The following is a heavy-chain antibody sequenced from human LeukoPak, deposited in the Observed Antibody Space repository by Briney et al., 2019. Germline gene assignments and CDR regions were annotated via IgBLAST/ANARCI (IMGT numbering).Heavy chain of an antibody. CDR3: AKDGEESYYHYYYYMDV. CDR1: GFTFRSYA. V-gene: IGHV3-23*01. Sequence: GGSLRLSCAASGFTFRSYAIYWVRQAPGKGLEWVSGISGSGGDTYYADSVKGRFTISRDNSKNTLYLQMNSLRAEDTAVYYCAKDGEESYYHYYYYMDVWGKGTTVTVSS. CDR2: ISGSGGDT. J-gene: IGHJ6*03. D-gene: IGHD1-26*01.